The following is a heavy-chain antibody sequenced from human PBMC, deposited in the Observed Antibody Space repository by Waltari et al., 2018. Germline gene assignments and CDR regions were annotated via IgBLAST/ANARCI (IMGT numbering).Heavy chain of an antibody. D-gene: IGHD3-3*01. CDR2: IYPGDADT. J-gene: IGHJ5*02. V-gene: IGHV5-51*03. CDR1: GYSFTSYW. Sequence: EVQLVQSGAAVKKPGESLRIYCKGSGYSFTSYWIGWVGTLTGQVLEWLGIIYPGDADTRYSPSFQGHVTISADKSISTAYLQWSSLKASDTAMYYCARSGWSGYSNWFDPWGQGTLVTVSS. CDR3: ARSGWSGYSNWFDP.